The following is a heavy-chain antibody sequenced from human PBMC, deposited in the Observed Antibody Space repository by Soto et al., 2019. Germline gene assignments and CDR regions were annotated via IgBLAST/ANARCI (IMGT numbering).Heavy chain of an antibody. J-gene: IGHJ6*02. Sequence: GGSLRLSCAVSGFIFRDFYMSWIRQVPGKGLEWLSKISSSSSSTDYADSVKGRFTITRDKAKNSLYLQMSSLRAEDTAVYYCARDRGGGSIFGGHYGMDVWGQGTTVTVSS. D-gene: IGHD3-3*01. CDR1: GFIFRDFY. V-gene: IGHV3-11*06. CDR3: ARDRGGGSIFGGHYGMDV. CDR2: ISSSSSST.